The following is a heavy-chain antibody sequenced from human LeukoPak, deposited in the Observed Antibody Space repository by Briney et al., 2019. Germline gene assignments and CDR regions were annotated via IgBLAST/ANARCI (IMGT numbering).Heavy chain of an antibody. CDR1: GGSFSGYY. CDR3: ARGPLLSSGYYYGYY. Sequence: PSETLSLTCAVYGGSFSGYYWSWIRRPPGKGLEWIGEINHSGSTNYNPSLKSRVTISVDTSKNQFSLKLSSVTAADTAVYYCARGPLLSSGYYYGYYWGQGTLVTVSS. V-gene: IGHV4-34*01. CDR2: INHSGST. D-gene: IGHD3-22*01. J-gene: IGHJ4*02.